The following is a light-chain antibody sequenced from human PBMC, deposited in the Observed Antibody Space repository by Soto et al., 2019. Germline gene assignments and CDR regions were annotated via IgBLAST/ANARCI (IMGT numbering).Light chain of an antibody. J-gene: IGLJ1*01. CDR1: SSDVGGYNY. V-gene: IGLV2-8*01. CDR3: SSYAGSKNV. CDR2: EVS. Sequence: QSVLTQPPSASGSPGQSVTISCTGTSSDVGGYNYVSWYQQHPGKAPKLMIYEVSKRPSGVPDRFSGSKSGNTASLTVSGLQAEDEADYYCSSYAGSKNVFGTGTRSPS.